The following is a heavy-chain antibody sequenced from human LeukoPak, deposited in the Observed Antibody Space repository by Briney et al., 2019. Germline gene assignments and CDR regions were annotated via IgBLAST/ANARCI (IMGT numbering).Heavy chain of an antibody. CDR2: IYYSGST. CDR3: AGERRSIVVAGFDH. Sequence: PSETLSLTCTVSGGSVSSGSYYWRWIRQPPGKGLEWIGYIYYSGSTNYNPSLKSRVTISVDTSKNQFSLKLSSVTAADTAVYYCAGERRSIVVAGFDHWGQGTLVTVSS. CDR1: GGSVSSGSYY. V-gene: IGHV4-61*01. J-gene: IGHJ4*02. D-gene: IGHD2-15*01.